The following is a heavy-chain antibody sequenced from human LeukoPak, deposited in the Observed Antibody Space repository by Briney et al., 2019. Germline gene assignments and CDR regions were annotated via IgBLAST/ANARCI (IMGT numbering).Heavy chain of an antibody. V-gene: IGHV3-74*01. CDR1: GFTFSSYW. J-gene: IGHJ4*02. D-gene: IGHD3-22*01. CDR2: INSDGNIT. Sequence: GGSLRLSCAASGFTFSSYWMHWVRQAPGKGLVWVSRINSDGNITSYADSVQGRFTISRDNAKNTLHLQMNSLRAEDTAVYYCATITMIPGSFWGQRTLVTVSS. CDR3: ATITMIPGSF.